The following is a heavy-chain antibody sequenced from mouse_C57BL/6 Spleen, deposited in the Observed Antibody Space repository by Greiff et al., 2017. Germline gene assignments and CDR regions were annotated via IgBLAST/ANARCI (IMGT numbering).Heavy chain of an antibody. CDR2: IYPGSGST. V-gene: IGHV1-55*01. D-gene: IGHD2-3*01. Sequence: QVQLKQPGAELVKPGASVKMSCKASGYTFTSYWITWVKQRPGQGLEWIGDIYPGSGSTNYNEKFKSKATLTVDTSSSTAYMQLSSLTSEDSAVYYCATYDGSYYAMDYWGQGTSVTVSS. J-gene: IGHJ4*01. CDR3: ATYDGSYYAMDY. CDR1: GYTFTSYW.